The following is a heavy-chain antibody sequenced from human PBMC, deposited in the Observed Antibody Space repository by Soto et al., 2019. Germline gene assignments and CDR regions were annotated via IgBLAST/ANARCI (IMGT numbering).Heavy chain of an antibody. CDR2: IYYSGST. Sequence: QVQLQESGPGLVKPSETLSLTCTVSGASISSYYWSWIRQPPGKGMEWIGYIYYSGSTNYNPSLKRRVTISVDTSKNQFSLKLSSVTAADTAVYYCARGGRIRWGYNWFDPWGQGTLVTVSS. CDR1: GASISSYY. D-gene: IGHD3-16*01. J-gene: IGHJ5*02. CDR3: ARGGRIRWGYNWFDP. V-gene: IGHV4-59*01.